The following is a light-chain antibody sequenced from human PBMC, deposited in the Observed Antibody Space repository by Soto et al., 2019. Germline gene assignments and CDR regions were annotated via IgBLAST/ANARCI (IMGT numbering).Light chain of an antibody. J-gene: IGKJ3*01. CDR3: QQFNSYPGVT. Sequence: AIQLTQSPSSLSASVGDRVTITCRASQGISSALAWYQQKPGKAPKLLIYDASSLESGVPSRFSGSGSGTDFTHTISSLQPEDFATYNGQQFNSYPGVTFGPGTKVYIK. CDR2: DAS. V-gene: IGKV1-13*02. CDR1: QGISSA.